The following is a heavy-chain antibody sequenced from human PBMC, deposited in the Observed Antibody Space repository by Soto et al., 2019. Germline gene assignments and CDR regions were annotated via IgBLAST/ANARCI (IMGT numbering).Heavy chain of an antibody. CDR1: GGSISSYY. CDR2: IYYSGST. D-gene: IGHD3-22*01. J-gene: IGHJ6*02. CDR3: ARGNYYDSSGYYYFDYYYYGMDV. V-gene: IGHV4-59*01. Sequence: PSETLSLTCTVSGGSISSYYWSWIRQPPGKGLEWIGYIYYSGSTNYNPSLKSRVTISVDTSKNQFSLKLSSVTAADTAVYYCARGNYYDSSGYYYFDYYYYGMDVWAQGTTVTVSS.